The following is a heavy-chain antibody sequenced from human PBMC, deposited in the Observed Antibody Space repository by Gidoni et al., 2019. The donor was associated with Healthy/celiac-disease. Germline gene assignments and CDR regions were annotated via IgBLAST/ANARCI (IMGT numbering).Heavy chain of an antibody. CDR2: IKSNTDGGTT. J-gene: IGHJ4*02. CDR3: TTEIYSYGVMYDY. V-gene: IGHV3-15*07. CDR1: GFTFSNAW. D-gene: IGHD5-18*01. Sequence: EVQLVESGGGLVKHGGSIRLSCAASGFTFSNAWMYLDRQAPGKGLEWVGRIKSNTDGGTTDYAAPVKGRFTISRDDSKNTLYLQMNSLKTEDTAVYYCTTEIYSYGVMYDYWGQGTLVTVSS.